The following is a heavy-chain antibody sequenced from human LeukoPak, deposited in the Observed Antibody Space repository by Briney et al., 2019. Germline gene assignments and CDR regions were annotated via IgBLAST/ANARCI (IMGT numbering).Heavy chain of an antibody. CDR2: ISYDGSNK. D-gene: IGHD5-18*01. J-gene: IGHJ4*02. CDR3: AKSWGYSYGYYDY. V-gene: IGHV3-30*18. CDR1: GFTFSSYG. Sequence: GGSLRLSCAASGFTFSSYGMHWVRQAPGKGLEWVAVISYDGSNKYYADSVKGRFTISRDNSKNTLYLQMNSLRAEDTVVYYCAKSWGYSYGYYDYWGQGTLVTVSS.